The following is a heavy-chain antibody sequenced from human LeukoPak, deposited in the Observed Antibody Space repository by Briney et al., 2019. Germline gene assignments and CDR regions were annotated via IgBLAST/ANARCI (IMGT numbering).Heavy chain of an antibody. CDR1: GFTFDDYA. Sequence: GRSLRLSCAASGFTFDDYAMHWVRQAPGKGLEWVSGISWNSGSIGYADSVKGRFTISRDNAKNSLYLQMNSLRAEDMALYYCARSDYVWGSYRYHFDYWGQGTLVTVSS. CDR3: ARSDYVWGSYRYHFDY. D-gene: IGHD3-16*02. CDR2: ISWNSGSI. J-gene: IGHJ4*02. V-gene: IGHV3-9*03.